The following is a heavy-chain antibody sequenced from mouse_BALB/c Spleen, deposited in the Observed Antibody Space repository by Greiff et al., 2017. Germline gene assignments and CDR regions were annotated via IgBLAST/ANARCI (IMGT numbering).Heavy chain of an antibody. CDR3: ARTGNYVDYAMDY. J-gene: IGHJ4*01. V-gene: IGHV14-1*02. D-gene: IGHD2-1*01. CDR1: GFNIKDYY. CDR2: IDPENGNT. Sequence: EVKLMESGAELVRPGALVKLSCKASGFNIKDYYMHWVKQRPEQGLEWIGWIDPENGNTIYDPKFQGKASITADTSSNTAYLQLSSLTSEDTAVYYCARTGNYVDYAMDYWGQGTSVTVSS.